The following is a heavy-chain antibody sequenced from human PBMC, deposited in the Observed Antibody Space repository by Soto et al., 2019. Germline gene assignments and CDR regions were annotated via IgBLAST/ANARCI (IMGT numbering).Heavy chain of an antibody. V-gene: IGHV5-51*01. D-gene: IGHD4-17*01. J-gene: IGHJ6*02. Sequence: GESLKISCKGSGYSFTSYWIGWVRQMPGKGLEWMGIIYPGDSDTRYSPSFQGQVTISADKSISTAYLQWSSLKASDTAMYYCARGPVTQTQDYYYYGMDVWGQGTTVTVSS. CDR3: ARGPVTQTQDYYYYGMDV. CDR2: IYPGDSDT. CDR1: GYSFTSYW.